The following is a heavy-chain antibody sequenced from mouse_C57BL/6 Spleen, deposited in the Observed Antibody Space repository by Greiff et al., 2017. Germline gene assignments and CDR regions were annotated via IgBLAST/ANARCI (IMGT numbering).Heavy chain of an antibody. CDR3: AREGDGYSSWFAY. D-gene: IGHD2-3*01. CDR2: ISYDGSN. Sequence: VQLKESGPGLVKPSQSLSLTCSVTGYSITSGYYWNWIRQFPGNKLEWMGYISYDGSNNYNPSLKNRISITRDTSKNQFFLTLNSVTTEDTATYYCAREGDGYSSWFAYWGQGTLVTVSA. J-gene: IGHJ3*01. CDR1: GYSITSGYY. V-gene: IGHV3-6*01.